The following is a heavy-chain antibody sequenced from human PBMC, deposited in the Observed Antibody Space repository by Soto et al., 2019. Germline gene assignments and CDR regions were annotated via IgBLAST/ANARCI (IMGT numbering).Heavy chain of an antibody. D-gene: IGHD3-22*01. CDR2: IYYSGST. CDR3: ARDRGDDSSGSYYFDY. V-gene: IGHV4-31*03. CDR1: GGSISSGGYY. Sequence: QVQLQESGPGLVKPSQTLSLTCTVSGGSISSGGYYWSWIRQHPGKGLEWIGYIYYSGSTYYNPSLRGRVTISLDTSKNQFSLKLSSVTAADTAVYYCARDRGDDSSGSYYFDYWGQGNLVTVSS. J-gene: IGHJ4*02.